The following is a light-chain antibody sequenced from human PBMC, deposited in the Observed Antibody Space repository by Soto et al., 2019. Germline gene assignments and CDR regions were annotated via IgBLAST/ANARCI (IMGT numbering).Light chain of an antibody. CDR2: EVS. V-gene: IGLV2-14*01. Sequence: QSVLTQPASVSGSPGQSITISCTGTNSDIADYDYVSWYQHHPGQAPKLMIYEVSHRPSGVSNRFSGSKSGNTASLTISGLHPEDEAEYYCCSYTSNSYVFGAGTKVTVL. J-gene: IGLJ1*01. CDR3: CSYTSNSYV. CDR1: NSDIADYDY.